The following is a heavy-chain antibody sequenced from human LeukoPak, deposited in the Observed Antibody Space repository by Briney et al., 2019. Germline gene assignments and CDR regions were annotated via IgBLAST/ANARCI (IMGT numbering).Heavy chain of an antibody. D-gene: IGHD2/OR15-2a*01. CDR1: GYTFTSYG. J-gene: IGHJ3*02. CDR3: ARSTYRGGDAFDI. V-gene: IGHV1-18*01. Sequence: ASVKVSCKASGYTFTSYGISWVRQAPGQGLEWMGWIITHNGNTNYTQKLQGRVTMTTDTSTTTAYMELRSLRSDDTAVYYCARSTYRGGDAFDIWGQGTMVTVSS. CDR2: IITHNGNT.